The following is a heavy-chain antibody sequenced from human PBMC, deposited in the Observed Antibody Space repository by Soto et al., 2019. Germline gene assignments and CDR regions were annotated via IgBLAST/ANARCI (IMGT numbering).Heavy chain of an antibody. Sequence: GESLKISCKGSGYNFTSHWIGWVRQMPGKGLEWMGIIYPVDSDTRYSPSFRGQVAISADKSISTAYLQWSSLKASDTAMYYCARNRITGTTDVFDIWGQGTMVTVSS. CDR2: IYPVDSDT. CDR1: GYNFTSHW. J-gene: IGHJ3*02. CDR3: ARNRITGTTDVFDI. V-gene: IGHV5-51*01. D-gene: IGHD1-7*01.